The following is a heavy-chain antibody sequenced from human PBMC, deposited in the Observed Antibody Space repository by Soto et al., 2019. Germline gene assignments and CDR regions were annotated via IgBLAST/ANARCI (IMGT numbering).Heavy chain of an antibody. CDR1: GGSFSGYH. CDR2: INHSGST. D-gene: IGHD3-3*01. V-gene: IGHV4-34*01. CDR3: ARYYDFWSGYYGMDV. J-gene: IGHJ6*02. Sequence: PSETLSLTCAVYGGSFSGYHWSWIRQPPGKGLEWIGEINHSGSTNYNPSLKSRVTISVDTSKNQFSLKLSSVTAADTAVYYCARYYDFWSGYYGMDVWGQGTTVTVSS.